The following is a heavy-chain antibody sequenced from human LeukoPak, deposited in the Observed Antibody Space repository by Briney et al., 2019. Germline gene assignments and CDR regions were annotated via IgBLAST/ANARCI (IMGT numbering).Heavy chain of an antibody. V-gene: IGHV3-30*18. CDR1: GFTFSTYG. D-gene: IGHD2-15*01. J-gene: IGHJ4*02. CDR3: AKVRVGTAHFDY. Sequence: PGGSLRLSCAASGFTFSTYGMLWVRQAPGQGPEWVVVISHDGSNKNYADSVKGRFTISRDNSKNTLYLQMNSLRPEDTAVYYCAKVRVGTAHFDYWGQGTLVTVSS. CDR2: ISHDGSNK.